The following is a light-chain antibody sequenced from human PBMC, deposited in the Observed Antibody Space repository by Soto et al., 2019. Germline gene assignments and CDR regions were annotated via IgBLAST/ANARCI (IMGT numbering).Light chain of an antibody. Sequence: SYELTQPPAVSVAPGQTARIPCGGNNIGSKNVQWSQQKPGQAPVLVVYDDSDRPSGIPERFSGSSSENTATQTISRVEAGDEADYYCHVWDSSSDQYVFGPGTKVTVL. V-gene: IGLV3-21*02. CDR2: DDS. CDR3: HVWDSSSDQYV. J-gene: IGLJ1*01. CDR1: NIGSKN.